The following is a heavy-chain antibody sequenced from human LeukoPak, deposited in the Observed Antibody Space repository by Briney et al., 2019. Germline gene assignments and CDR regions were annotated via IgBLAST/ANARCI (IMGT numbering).Heavy chain of an antibody. V-gene: IGHV3-23*01. CDR2: ISGSGGST. CDR3: AKSISQYSSSSPLDY. Sequence: GGALRLSCAASGFTFSSYAMSWVRQAPGNGLEWVSAISGSGGSTYYADSVKGRFTISRDNSKNTLYLQMNSLRAEDTAVYYCAKSISQYSSSSPLDYWGQGTLVTVSS. J-gene: IGHJ4*02. D-gene: IGHD6-13*01. CDR1: GFTFSSYA.